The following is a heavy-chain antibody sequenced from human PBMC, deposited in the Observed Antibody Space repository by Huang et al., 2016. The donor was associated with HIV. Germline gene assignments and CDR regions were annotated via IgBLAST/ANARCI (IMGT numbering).Heavy chain of an antibody. V-gene: IGHV4-39*01. D-gene: IGHD3-16*01. Sequence: QLQLQESGPGLVRPSETLSLTCSVSGGSVNSGYYYWGWIRQPPGKGLEWIASVFYGGKHFYKPSLKSRVSMSVDTSKKRFALNLSSVTAADTAVYFCARLPFDYVWGTQRQTALDELDVWGQGTMVTVSS. CDR3: ARLPFDYVWGTQRQTALDELDV. CDR1: GGSVNSGYYY. J-gene: IGHJ3*01. CDR2: VFYGGKH.